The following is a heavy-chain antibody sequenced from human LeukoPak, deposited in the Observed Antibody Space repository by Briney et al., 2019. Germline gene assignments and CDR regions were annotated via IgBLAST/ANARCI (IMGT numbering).Heavy chain of an antibody. D-gene: IGHD3-16*01. J-gene: IGHJ4*02. CDR3: ARSLNLRFGYYFDY. V-gene: IGHV4-31*03. Sequence: TSETLSLTCTVSGGSISSGGYYWSWIRQHPGKGLEWIGYIYYSGSTYYNPSLKSRVTISVDTSKNQFSLKLSSVTAADTAVYYCARSLNLRFGYYFDYWGQGTLVTVSS. CDR2: IYYSGST. CDR1: GGSISSGGYY.